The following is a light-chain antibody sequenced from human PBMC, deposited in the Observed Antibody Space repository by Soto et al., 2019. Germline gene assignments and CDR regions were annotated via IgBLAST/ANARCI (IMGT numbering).Light chain of an antibody. CDR3: QQYDNLLALT. CDR1: QDISKY. CDR2: DAS. V-gene: IGKV1-33*01. Sequence: DIQMTQSPSSLSASVGDRVTTACQASQDISKYLNWYQFRPGQAPKLLIYDASNLETGVPSRFRGSGSGTHFTLTIISLQPEDVATYYCQQYDNLLALTFGGGTKVQIK. J-gene: IGKJ4*01.